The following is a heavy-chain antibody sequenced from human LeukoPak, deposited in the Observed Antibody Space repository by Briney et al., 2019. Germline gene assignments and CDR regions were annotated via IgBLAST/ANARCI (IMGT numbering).Heavy chain of an antibody. CDR1: GFTFSSYA. CDR2: ISGSSLSA. V-gene: IGHV3-23*01. J-gene: IGHJ6*02. CDR3: AKVPCTDGVCYTSSYYGMDV. D-gene: IGHD2-8*01. Sequence: GGSLRLSCAASGFTFSSYAMSWVRQAPGKGLEWVSVISGSSLSAYYADSVKGRFTISRDNSKNTLYLQMNSLRVEDTAVYYCAKVPCTDGVCYTSSYYGMDVWGLGTTVTVSS.